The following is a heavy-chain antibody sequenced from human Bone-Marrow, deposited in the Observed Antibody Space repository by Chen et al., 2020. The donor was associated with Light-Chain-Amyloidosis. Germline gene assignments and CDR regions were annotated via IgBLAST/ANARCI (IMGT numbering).Heavy chain of an antibody. CDR3: ARRRDGYNFDY. D-gene: IGHD5-12*01. J-gene: IGHJ4*02. CDR2: IYPDNSDA. Sequence: VKKPGESLKISCKGSGYTFPNYWIGWVRQLPGKGLEWMGVIYPDNSDARYSPSFEGQVTISADKSITTAYLQWSSLKASDTAMYYCARRRDGYNFDYWGQGTLVTVS. CDR1: GYTFPNYW. V-gene: IGHV5-51*01.